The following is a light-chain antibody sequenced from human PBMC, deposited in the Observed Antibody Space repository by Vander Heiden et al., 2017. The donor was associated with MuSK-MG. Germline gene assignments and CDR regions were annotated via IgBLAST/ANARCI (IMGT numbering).Light chain of an antibody. V-gene: IGKV1-39*01. CDR2: AAS. J-gene: IGKJ2*02. CDR3: QHSDSSPST. Sequence: DIQMTQSPSSLSASVGDRVTITCRASQTISNYLKWFQQKPGKAPKLLIYAASNLQSGVPSRFSGSGSGTDFTLTISKLQPEDFATYYCQHSDSSPSTFGQGTMMDI. CDR1: QTISNY.